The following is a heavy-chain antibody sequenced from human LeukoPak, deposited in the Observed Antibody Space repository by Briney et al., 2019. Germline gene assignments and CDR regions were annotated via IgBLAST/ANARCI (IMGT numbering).Heavy chain of an antibody. CDR1: GGSISSYY. CDR3: ARSIHFSGWYYDY. J-gene: IGHJ4*02. CDR2: IYYSGTT. Sequence: SETLSLTCTVSGGSISSYYWSWIRQPPGKGLEWIGFIYYSGTTNYNPSLKSRVTISVDTSRTQLSLKMCFLAAEDTAVYYCARSIHFSGWYYDYWGQGTLVTVSS. D-gene: IGHD6-19*01. V-gene: IGHV4-59*01.